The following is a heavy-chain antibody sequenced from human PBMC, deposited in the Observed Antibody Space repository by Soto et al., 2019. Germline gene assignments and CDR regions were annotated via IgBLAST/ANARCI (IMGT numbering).Heavy chain of an antibody. CDR3: TRGGVGTTGSCDF. D-gene: IGHD6-13*01. CDR2: ISGSAART. V-gene: IGHV3-23*01. CDR1: GFAFGGFT. J-gene: IGHJ4*02. Sequence: VQVSESGGGLVQPGGSLRLSGSVSGFAFGGFTMTWVRQAPGKGLEWVSSISGSAARTYYADSVQGRFTISRDNSKRTLYLQMNSLRVEDTAEYYCTRGGVGTTGSCDFWGQGTLVAVSS.